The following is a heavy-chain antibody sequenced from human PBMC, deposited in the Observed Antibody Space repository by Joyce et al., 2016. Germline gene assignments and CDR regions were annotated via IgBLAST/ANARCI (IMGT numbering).Heavy chain of an antibody. Sequence: QEQLVQSGAEVKKPGASVKVSCKASAYTFSRYYIQWVRQAPGQGLEWMGMTKPRDGTSNAQRFQGRITMTRDTSTNTAYMELSNLTSEDTAVYFCARVSIEAVPEPYYYFAMDVWGQGTTVTVSS. CDR2: TKPRDGT. D-gene: IGHD6-19*01. CDR1: AYTFSRYY. CDR3: ARVSIEAVPEPYYYFAMDV. J-gene: IGHJ6*02. V-gene: IGHV1-46*03.